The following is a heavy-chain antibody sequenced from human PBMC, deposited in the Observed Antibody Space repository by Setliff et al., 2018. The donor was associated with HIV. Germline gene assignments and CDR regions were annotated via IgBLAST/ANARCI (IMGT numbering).Heavy chain of an antibody. CDR1: GGSVSSYY. V-gene: IGHV4-4*07. CDR3: ARIDPGKYWSSDY. D-gene: IGHD2-8*02. J-gene: IGHJ4*02. CDR2: IYSTGST. Sequence: PSETLSLTCTASGGSVSSYYWSWIRQPAGKGLEWIGRIYSTGSTTYSPSLESRVTMSIDRSNNLFSLELTSVTAADTAVYYCARIDPGKYWSSDYWGPGTLVTV.